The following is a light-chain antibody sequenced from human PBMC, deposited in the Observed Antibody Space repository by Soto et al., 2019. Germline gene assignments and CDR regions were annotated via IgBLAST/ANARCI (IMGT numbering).Light chain of an antibody. Sequence: DIQMTQFPSTLSASIGDRVTITCRASQSLNSWLARYQQKPGKAPKLLIYKASNLESGVPSRFSGSGSGTEFTLTISSLQPDDYATYYCQQYVDYFTFGGGTKVDIK. CDR2: KAS. CDR3: QQYVDYFT. V-gene: IGKV1-5*03. CDR1: QSLNSW. J-gene: IGKJ4*01.